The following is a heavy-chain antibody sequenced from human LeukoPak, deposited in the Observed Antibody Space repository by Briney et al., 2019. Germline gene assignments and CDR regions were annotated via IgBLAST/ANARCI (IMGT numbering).Heavy chain of an antibody. CDR1: GGSISSYY. CDR2: IYYSGST. V-gene: IGHV4-59*01. J-gene: IGHJ5*02. Sequence: SETLSLTCTVSGGSISSYYWSWLQHPPGKGLEWIAYIYYSGSTNYNPSLKSRVTISVNTSKNQFSLKLRSVTAADTAVYYCARSAAYSSGWYSLYNWFDPWGQGTLVTVSS. D-gene: IGHD6-19*01. CDR3: ARSAAYSSGWYSLYNWFDP.